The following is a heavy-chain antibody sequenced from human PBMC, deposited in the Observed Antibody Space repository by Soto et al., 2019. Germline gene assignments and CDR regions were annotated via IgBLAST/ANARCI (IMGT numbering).Heavy chain of an antibody. J-gene: IGHJ4*02. CDR3: ANIAAAGTWTHQASPDY. V-gene: IGHV1-2*02. CDR2: INPNSGGT. D-gene: IGHD6-13*01. Sequence: GASVKVSCKASGYTFTGYYMHWVRQAPGQGLEWMGWINPNSGGTNYAQKFQGRVTMTRDTSISTAYMELSRLRSDDTAVYYCANIAAAGTWTHQASPDYWGQGTLVTVSS. CDR1: GYTFTGYY.